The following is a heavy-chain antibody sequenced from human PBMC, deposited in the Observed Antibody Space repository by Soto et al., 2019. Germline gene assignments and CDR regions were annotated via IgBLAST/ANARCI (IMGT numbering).Heavy chain of an antibody. J-gene: IGHJ6*03. Sequence: GGSLRLSCAASGLSFSNYAMTWVRQAPGKGLEWVSGISGSGGTTSYAGSVKGQFAISRDNSKNTLYLQMNSLRAEDTALYYCALRYCSRTTCPPLNSYFYMDVWGKGTTVTVSS. CDR3: ALRYCSRTTCPPLNSYFYMDV. CDR2: ISGSGGTT. CDR1: GLSFSNYA. D-gene: IGHD2-2*01. V-gene: IGHV3-23*01.